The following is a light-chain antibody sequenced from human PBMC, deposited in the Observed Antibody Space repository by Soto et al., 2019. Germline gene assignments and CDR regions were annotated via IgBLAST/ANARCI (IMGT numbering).Light chain of an antibody. Sequence: QSALTQPRSVSGPPGQSVTISCTGTSSDVGGYNYVSWYQHHPGKAPKLLIYDVSKRPSGVPDRFSGSKSGNTASLTISGLQAEDEADYYCCSYAGSYTFYVFGTGTKLTVL. J-gene: IGLJ1*01. V-gene: IGLV2-11*01. CDR3: CSYAGSYTFYV. CDR2: DVS. CDR1: SSDVGGYNY.